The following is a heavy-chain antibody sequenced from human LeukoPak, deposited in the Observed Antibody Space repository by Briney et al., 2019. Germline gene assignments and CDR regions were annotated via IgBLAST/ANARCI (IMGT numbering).Heavy chain of an antibody. Sequence: GGSLRLSCAASGFTFSTYAMSWVRQAPGKGLEWVSSISGSGTNTYYADSVKGRFTISRDNSKNTLYLQMNSLRAEDTAVYYCAKTGNPPTGDYWGQGTLVSVSS. CDR3: AKTGNPPTGDY. CDR2: ISGSGTNT. J-gene: IGHJ4*02. D-gene: IGHD1-1*01. CDR1: GFTFSTYA. V-gene: IGHV3-23*01.